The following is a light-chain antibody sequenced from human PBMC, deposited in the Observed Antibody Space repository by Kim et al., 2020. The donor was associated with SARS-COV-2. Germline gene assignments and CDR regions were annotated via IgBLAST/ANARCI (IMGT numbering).Light chain of an antibody. V-gene: IGKV1-16*01. CDR1: QGISTY. Sequence: SASVGYRATITCRASQGISTYLAWFQQRPGKAPESLIYSASSLHSGVPSRFSGSGSGTDFPLTISILQPEDFATYYCQQYTSYPYTFGQGTKLEI. J-gene: IGKJ2*01. CDR2: SAS. CDR3: QQYTSYPYT.